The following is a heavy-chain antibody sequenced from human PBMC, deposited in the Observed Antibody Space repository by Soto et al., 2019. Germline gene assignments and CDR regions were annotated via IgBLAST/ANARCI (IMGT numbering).Heavy chain of an antibody. V-gene: IGHV1-46*01. J-gene: IGHJ4*02. D-gene: IGHD2-15*01. CDR2: ISPSGGST. CDR1: GYTFTSYY. CDR3: ASGQKLLRAPLGY. Sequence: ASVKVSCKASGYTFTSYYMHWVRQAPGQGLEWMGIISPSGGSTSYAQKFQGRVTMTRDTSTSTAYMELSSLRSEDTAVYYCASGQKLLRAPLGYWGQGTLVTVSS.